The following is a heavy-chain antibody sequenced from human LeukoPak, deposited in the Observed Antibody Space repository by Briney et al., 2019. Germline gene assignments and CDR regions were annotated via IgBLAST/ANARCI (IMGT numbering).Heavy chain of an antibody. Sequence: PSETLSLTCTVSGGSISSYYWTWIRQPPGKGLEWIGYIYYSGSTNYNPSLESRVTISLGTSKNQFSLKLSSVTAADTAVYYCARSPYIAAAGTGFFDYWGQGTLVTVSS. J-gene: IGHJ4*02. CDR3: ARSPYIAAAGTGFFDY. V-gene: IGHV4-59*08. D-gene: IGHD6-13*01. CDR1: GGSISSYY. CDR2: IYYSGST.